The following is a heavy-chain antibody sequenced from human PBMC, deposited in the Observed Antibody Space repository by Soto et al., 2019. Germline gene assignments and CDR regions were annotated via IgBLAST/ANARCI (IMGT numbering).Heavy chain of an antibody. CDR2: ISYDGSNK. CDR1: GFTFSSYA. J-gene: IGHJ3*02. CDR3: ANDRVRFGDFDI. Sequence: PGGSLRLSCAASGFTFSSYAMHWVRQAPGKGLEWVAVISYDGSNKYYADSVKGRFTISRDNSKNTLYLQMNSLRAEDTAVYYCANDRVRFGDFDIWGQGTMVTVSS. V-gene: IGHV3-30-3*02. D-gene: IGHD3-10*01.